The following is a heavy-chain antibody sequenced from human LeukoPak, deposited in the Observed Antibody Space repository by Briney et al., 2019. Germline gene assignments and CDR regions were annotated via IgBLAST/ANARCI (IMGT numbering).Heavy chain of an antibody. CDR2: INPNHGDT. J-gene: IGHJ4*02. V-gene: IGHV1-2*02. Sequence: ASVKVSCKASGYTFTGYYMHWVRQAPGQGLEWMGWINPNHGDTNYAQKFQDRVSMTRDMSTSTVYMELSSLRSEDTAVYYCARDQYRSSSWQKGGFDYWGQGTLVTVSS. CDR3: ARDQYRSSSWQKGGFDY. D-gene: IGHD6-13*01. CDR1: GYTFTGYY.